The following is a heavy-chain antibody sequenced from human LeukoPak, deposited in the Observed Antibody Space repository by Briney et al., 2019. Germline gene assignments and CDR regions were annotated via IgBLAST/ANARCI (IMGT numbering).Heavy chain of an antibody. J-gene: IGHJ6*04. Sequence: GASVKVSCKASGGTFSSYAISWVRQAPGQGLEWMGGIIPIFGTANYAQKFQGRVTITTDESTSTAYMELSSLRSEDTAVYYCATAANYYYGNGEMDVWGKGTTVTVSS. V-gene: IGHV1-69*05. D-gene: IGHD3-10*01. CDR2: IIPIFGTA. CDR3: ATAANYYYGNGEMDV. CDR1: GGTFSSYA.